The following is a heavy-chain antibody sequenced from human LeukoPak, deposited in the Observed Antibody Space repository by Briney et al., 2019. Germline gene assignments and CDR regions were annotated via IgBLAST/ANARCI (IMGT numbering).Heavy chain of an antibody. CDR1: GFPLSSYE. CDR2: NSSSGSTI. J-gene: IGHJ4*02. V-gene: IGHV3-48*03. Sequence: GGSLRLLCAPSGFPLSSYEMNWVRQAPGKGLEWVSYNSSSGSTIYYADSVKGRFTISRDNAKNSLYLQMNSLRAEDMPVYYCARNPPGIYDILTGSYDGYFDYWGQGTLVTVSS. CDR3: ARNPPGIYDILTGSYDGYFDY. D-gene: IGHD3-9*01.